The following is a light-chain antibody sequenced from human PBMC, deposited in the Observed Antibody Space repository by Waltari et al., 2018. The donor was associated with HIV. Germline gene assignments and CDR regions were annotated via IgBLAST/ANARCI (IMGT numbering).Light chain of an antibody. J-gene: IGLJ3*02. CDR1: TSEVGRYIL. V-gene: IGLV2-23*02. CDR2: EVS. CDR3: CSYDGSSTFNLV. Sequence: QSALTLPASVPGHPGQPLAISCTGTTSEVGRYILVFWYQQHPGKAPKLIIYEVSKRPSGVSNRFSGSKSGTTASLTISGLQAEDEADYYCCSYDGSSTFNLVFGGGTTLTVL.